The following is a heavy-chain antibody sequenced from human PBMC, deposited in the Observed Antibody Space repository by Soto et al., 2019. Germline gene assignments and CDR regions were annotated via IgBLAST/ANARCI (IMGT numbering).Heavy chain of an antibody. CDR1: GGSISSYY. J-gene: IGHJ6*02. Sequence: QVQLQESGPGLVKPSETLSLTCTVSGGSISSYYWSWIRQPAGKGLEWIGRIYTSESTNYNPSLKSRVTMSVDTSKNQFSLKLSSVTAADTAVYYCARDEGLKYYYGSGRTDYYYYYGMDVWGQGTTVTVSS. D-gene: IGHD3-10*01. V-gene: IGHV4-4*07. CDR3: ARDEGLKYYYGSGRTDYYYYYGMDV. CDR2: IYTSEST.